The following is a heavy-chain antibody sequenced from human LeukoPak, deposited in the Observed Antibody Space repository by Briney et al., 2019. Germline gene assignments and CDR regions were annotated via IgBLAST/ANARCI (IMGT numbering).Heavy chain of an antibody. CDR3: ARARRYDSSGFYYYYGMDV. V-gene: IGHV1-46*01. Sequence: ASVKVSCKASGYTFTSYYMHWVRQAPGQGLEWMGIINPSGGNTSYAQKFQGKVTMTRDTSTSTVYMELSSLRSEDTAVYYCARARRYDSSGFYYYYGMDVWGPGTTVTVSS. D-gene: IGHD3-22*01. CDR1: GYTFTSYY. CDR2: INPSGGNT. J-gene: IGHJ6*01.